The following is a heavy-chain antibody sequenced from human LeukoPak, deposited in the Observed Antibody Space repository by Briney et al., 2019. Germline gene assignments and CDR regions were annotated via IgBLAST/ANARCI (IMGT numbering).Heavy chain of an antibody. V-gene: IGHV3-33*06. J-gene: IGHJ4*02. Sequence: PGGSLRLSCAASGFTFSSYGMHWVRQAPGKGLEWVAVIWYDGSNKYYTDSVKGRFTISRDNSKNTLYLQMNSLRAEDTAGYYCAKGSDTAPDYWGQGTLVTVSS. CDR3: AKGSDTAPDY. CDR2: IWYDGSNK. CDR1: GFTFSSYG. D-gene: IGHD5-18*01.